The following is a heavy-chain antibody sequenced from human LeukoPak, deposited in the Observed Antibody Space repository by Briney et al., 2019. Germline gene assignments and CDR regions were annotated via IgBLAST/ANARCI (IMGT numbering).Heavy chain of an antibody. CDR3: AREDGSYGTF. D-gene: IGHD5-18*01. CDR1: GGSFSGYY. Sequence: PSETLSLTCAVYGGSFSGYYWSWIRQPPGKGLEWIGEINHSGSTNYNPSLKSRVTISVDTSKNQFSLKLSSVTAADTAVYYCAREDGSYGTFWGQGTLVTVSS. CDR2: INHSGST. V-gene: IGHV4-34*01. J-gene: IGHJ4*02.